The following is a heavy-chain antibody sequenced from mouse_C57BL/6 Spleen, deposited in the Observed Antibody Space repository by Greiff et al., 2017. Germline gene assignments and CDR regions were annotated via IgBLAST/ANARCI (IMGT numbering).Heavy chain of an antibody. D-gene: IGHD1-1*01. V-gene: IGHV1-82*01. CDR1: GYAFSSSW. J-gene: IGHJ3*01. CDR3: ARLDYGSPWFAY. CDR2: IYPGDGDT. Sequence: QVQLQQSGPELVKPGASVKISCKASGYAFSSSWMNWVKQRPGKGLEWIGRIYPGDGDTNYNGKFKGKATLTADKSSSTAYMQLSSLSSEDSAVYFCARLDYGSPWFAYWGQGTLVTVSA.